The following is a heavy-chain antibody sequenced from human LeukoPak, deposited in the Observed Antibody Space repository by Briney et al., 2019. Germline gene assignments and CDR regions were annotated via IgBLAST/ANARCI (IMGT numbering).Heavy chain of an antibody. J-gene: IGHJ4*02. CDR3: ARNQYYYGSGSDRVCDY. CDR2: INPSGGST. CDR1: GYTFTGYY. V-gene: IGHV1-46*01. Sequence: ASVKVSCKASGYTFTGYYMHWVRQAPGQGLEWMGIINPSGGSTSYAQKFQGRVTMTRDTSTSTVYMELSSLRSEDTAVYYCARNQYYYGSGSDRVCDYWGQGTLVTVSS. D-gene: IGHD3-10*01.